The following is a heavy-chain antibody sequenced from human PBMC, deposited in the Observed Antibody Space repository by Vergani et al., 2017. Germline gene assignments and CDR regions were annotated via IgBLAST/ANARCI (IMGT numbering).Heavy chain of an antibody. J-gene: IGHJ6*03. Sequence: QLQLQESDPGLVKPSETLALTCTVSGGSIRSTFYYWGWIRQPPGKGLEWIGTIYYSGSTYYNPSLKSRVTISVDTSKKQFSLKLNSVTAADTDVYYCARHKEQLVPGNYYYYYYMDVWGKGTTVTVSS. D-gene: IGHD6-13*01. CDR2: IYYSGST. CDR3: ARHKEQLVPGNYYYYYYMDV. CDR1: GGSIRSTFYY. V-gene: IGHV4-39*01.